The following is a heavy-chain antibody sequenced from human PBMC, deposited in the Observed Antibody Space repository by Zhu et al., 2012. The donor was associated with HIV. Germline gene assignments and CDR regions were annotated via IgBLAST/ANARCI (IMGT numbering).Heavy chain of an antibody. CDR2: INHSGST. V-gene: IGHV4-34*01. CDR1: GGSFSGYY. Sequence: QVHLQQWGAGLLKPSETLSLTCAVYGGSFSGYYWNWIRQPPGKGLEWIGEINHSGSTNYNPPLKSRVTISVDTSKNQFSLKLSSVTAADTAVYYCASLDYYDSGGYYYAAFDIWGQGTMVTVSS. CDR3: ASLDYYDSGGYYYAAFDI. D-gene: IGHD3-22*01. J-gene: IGHJ3*02.